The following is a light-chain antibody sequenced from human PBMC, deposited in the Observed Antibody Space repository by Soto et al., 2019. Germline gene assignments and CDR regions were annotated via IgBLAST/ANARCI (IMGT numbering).Light chain of an antibody. CDR3: QQRCNWPPVT. CDR1: QSVSLS. CDR2: DAS. V-gene: IGKV3-11*01. Sequence: EIVLTQSPATLSLSPGGRATLSCRASQSVSLSLAWYQQKPGQAPRLLIYDASDRATGIPARFSGSGSGTDFTLTISSLEPEDFAVYYCQQRCNWPPVTFGGGTKVDIK. J-gene: IGKJ4*01.